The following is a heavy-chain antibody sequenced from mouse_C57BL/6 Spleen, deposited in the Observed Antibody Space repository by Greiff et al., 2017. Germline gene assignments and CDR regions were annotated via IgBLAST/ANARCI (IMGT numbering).Heavy chain of an antibody. CDR1: GFSLTSYG. Sequence: VQLVESGPGLVQPSQSLSITCTVSGFSLTSYGVHWVRQSPGKGLEWLGVIWRGGSTDYNAAFMSRLSITKDNSKSQVFFKMNSLQADDTAIYYCAKDNYYGSSSLDYWGQGTTLTVSS. CDR2: IWRGGST. CDR3: AKDNYYGSSSLDY. D-gene: IGHD1-1*01. V-gene: IGHV2-5*01. J-gene: IGHJ2*01.